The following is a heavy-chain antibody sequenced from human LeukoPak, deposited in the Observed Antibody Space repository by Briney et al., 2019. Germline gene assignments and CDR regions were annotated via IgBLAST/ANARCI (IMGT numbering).Heavy chain of an antibody. J-gene: IGHJ3*02. CDR3: ARQQDDAFDI. CDR2: IYYSGST. V-gene: IGHV4-39*01. Sequence: SETLSLTCTVSGGSISSSSYYWGWIRPPPGKGLEWIGSIYYSGSTYYNPSLKSRVTISVDTSKNQFSLKLSSVTAADTAVYYCARQQDDAFDIWGQGTMVTVSS. CDR1: GGSISSSSYY.